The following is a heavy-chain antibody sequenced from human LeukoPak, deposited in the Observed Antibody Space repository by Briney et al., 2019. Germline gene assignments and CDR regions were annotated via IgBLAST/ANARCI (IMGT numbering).Heavy chain of an antibody. D-gene: IGHD1-26*01. V-gene: IGHV4-34*01. J-gene: IGHJ6*02. CDR3: ARDIDLIVGATRDYGMDV. Sequence: GSLRLSCAASGFTFSSYAMSWIRQPPGKGLEWIGEINHSGSTNYNPSLKSRVTISVDTSKNQFSLKLGSVTAADTAVYYCARDIDLIVGATRDYGMDVWGQGTTVTVSS. CDR2: INHSGST. CDR1: GFTFSSYA.